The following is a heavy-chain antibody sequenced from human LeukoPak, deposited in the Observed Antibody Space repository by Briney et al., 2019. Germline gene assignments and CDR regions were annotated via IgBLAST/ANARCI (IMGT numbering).Heavy chain of an antibody. D-gene: IGHD5-12*01. V-gene: IGHV3-66*02. Sequence: GGSLRLSCAASGFTVSSNYMSWVRQAPGKGLEWGSVIYSGGSTYYADSVKGRFTISRDNSKNTLYLQMNSLRAEDTAVYYCATVGGVDIVATIPRLLDYWGQGTLVTVSS. J-gene: IGHJ4*02. CDR1: GFTVSSNY. CDR3: ATVGGVDIVATIPRLLDY. CDR2: IYSGGST.